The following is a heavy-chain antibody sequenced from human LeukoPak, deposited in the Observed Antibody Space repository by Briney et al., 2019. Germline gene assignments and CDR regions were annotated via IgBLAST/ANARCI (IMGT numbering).Heavy chain of an antibody. V-gene: IGHV3-15*01. CDR2: IKSKTDGRST. CDR3: TAWFGELRD. CDR1: GFTFSSAW. D-gene: IGHD3-10*01. Sequence: PGGSLRLSCAASGFTFSSAWMSWVRQAPGKGLEWVGRIKSKTDGRSTDYAATVKGRSTISRDDSKTTLYLQMNSLKTEDIAVYYCTAWFGELRDWGQGTVDSVP. J-gene: IGHJ4*02.